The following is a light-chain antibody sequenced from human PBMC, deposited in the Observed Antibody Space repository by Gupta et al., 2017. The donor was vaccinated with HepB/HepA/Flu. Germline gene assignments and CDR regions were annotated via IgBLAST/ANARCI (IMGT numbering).Light chain of an antibody. CDR3: SSYASSDTYV. J-gene: IGLJ1*01. Sequence: QSALTQPPSVSGSPGQSLSISCTGPNSDVGGYSYVSWHQHHPGKAPKLIIYDVHYRPSGISDRFSGSKSGNTASLIIAGLQADDEADYYCSSYASSDTYVFGSGTKVTVL. CDR2: DVH. CDR1: NSDVGGYSY. V-gene: IGLV2-14*03.